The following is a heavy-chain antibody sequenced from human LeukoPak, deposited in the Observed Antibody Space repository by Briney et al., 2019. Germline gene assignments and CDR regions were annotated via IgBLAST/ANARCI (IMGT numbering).Heavy chain of an antibody. V-gene: IGHV5-51*01. D-gene: IGHD2-2*01. CDR2: IYPADSDT. CDR3: ARVEVPAAPYSFDY. CDR1: GYNFATDW. Sequence: GESLKISCQGSGYNFATDWIAWVRQMPGKGLEWMGIIYPADSDTRYRPSFQGQVAISADKSMNTAYLQWTSLKASDTAMYYCARVEVPAAPYSFDYWGQGTLVPVSS. J-gene: IGHJ4*02.